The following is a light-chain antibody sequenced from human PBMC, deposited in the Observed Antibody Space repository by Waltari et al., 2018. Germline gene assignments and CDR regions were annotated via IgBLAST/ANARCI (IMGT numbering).Light chain of an antibody. J-gene: IGKJ3*01. V-gene: IGKV3-20*01. CDR2: GAS. CDR1: QSVSSSY. Sequence: EIVLTQSPGTLSLSPGERATLSCRASQSVSSSYLAWYQQKAGQAPRLLIYGASNRATGIPDRFSGTGSGTVFTLTISRLEPEDCAVYYCQHYGGSPLFTFGPGTRLDI. CDR3: QHYGGSPLFT.